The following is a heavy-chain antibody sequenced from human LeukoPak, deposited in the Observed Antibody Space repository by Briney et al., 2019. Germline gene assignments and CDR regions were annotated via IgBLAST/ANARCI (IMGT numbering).Heavy chain of an antibody. V-gene: IGHV1-2*02. CDR1: GYTFTGYY. D-gene: IGHD4-23*01. Sequence: ASLKVSCKASGYTFTGYYMHWVRQAPGQRLEWRGWINPNSGGTNYAQNFQARVTMTRGTSISTAYIESSRVRSHHTAAPYSSRGPSPIGVVTVGWFDTWGQGTMVTVSS. CDR3: SRGPSPIGVVTVGWFDT. J-gene: IGHJ5*02. CDR2: INPNSGGT.